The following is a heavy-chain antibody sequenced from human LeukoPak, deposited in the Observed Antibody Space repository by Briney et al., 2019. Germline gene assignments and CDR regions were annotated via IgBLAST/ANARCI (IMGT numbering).Heavy chain of an antibody. D-gene: IGHD3-22*01. J-gene: IGHJ1*01. Sequence: PSETLSLTCTVSGGSISSYYWSWIRQPPGKGLEWIGYIYYSGSTNYNPSLKSRVTISVDTSKNQFSLKLSSVTAADTAVYYCARSTYYYDSSGYFVGYFQHWGQGTLVTVSS. V-gene: IGHV4-59*01. CDR2: IYYSGST. CDR1: GGSISSYY. CDR3: ARSTYYYDSSGYFVGYFQH.